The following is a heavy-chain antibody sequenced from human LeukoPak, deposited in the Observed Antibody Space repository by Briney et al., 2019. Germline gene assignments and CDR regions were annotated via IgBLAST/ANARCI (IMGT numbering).Heavy chain of an antibody. D-gene: IGHD2-2*01. CDR2: INPNSGDT. V-gene: IGHV1-2*02. CDR3: ARRYCSSTSCYVDY. CDR1: GYTFTDYY. Sequence: EASVKVSCKASGYTFTDYYMHWVRQAPGQGLEWMGWINPNSGDTNYAQKFQGRVTMTRDTSISTAYMDLSRLRSDDTAVYYCARRYCSSTSCYVDYWGQGTLVTASS. J-gene: IGHJ4*02.